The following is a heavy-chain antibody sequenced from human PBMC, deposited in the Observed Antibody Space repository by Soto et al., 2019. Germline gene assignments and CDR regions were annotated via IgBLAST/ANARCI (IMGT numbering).Heavy chain of an antibody. CDR2: INWNGRSR. V-gene: IGHV3-20*04. Sequence: PGGSLRLSCAASGFIFDHYFMNWVRQVPGKGQEWVADINWNGRSRGYTDSVKGRFTISRDNAKNSLYLQLNSLRVEDMAFYYCVRASPRGRYFDWLLFPLGYWGQGTLVTVSS. J-gene: IGHJ4*02. D-gene: IGHD3-9*01. CDR3: VRASPRGRYFDWLLFPLGY. CDR1: GFIFDHYF.